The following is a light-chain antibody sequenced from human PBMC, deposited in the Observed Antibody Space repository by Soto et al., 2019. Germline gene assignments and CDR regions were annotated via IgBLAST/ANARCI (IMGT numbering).Light chain of an antibody. CDR3: QQYYTTPTIT. Sequence: DIVMTQSPDSLAMSLGERATINCKSSQSVLYTLNKRNYLSWYQQKPGQPPKLLIYWAYTRDSGVPDRFSGSGSGPDFTLTISSLQAEDAAVYYGQQYYTTPTITFGQGTRLEIK. V-gene: IGKV4-1*01. J-gene: IGKJ5*01. CDR2: WAY. CDR1: QSVLYTLNKRNY.